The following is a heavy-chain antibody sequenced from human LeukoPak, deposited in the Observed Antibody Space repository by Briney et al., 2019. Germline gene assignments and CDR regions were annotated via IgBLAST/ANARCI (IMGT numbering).Heavy chain of an antibody. J-gene: IGHJ3*02. V-gene: IGHV4-30-2*01. CDR1: GGSISSGGCY. Sequence: SQTLSLTCTVSGGSISSGGCYWSWIRQPPGKGLEWIGYIYHSGSTYYNPSLKSRVTISVDRSKNQFSLKLSSVTAADTAVYYCARDGLRDGFDIWGQGTMVTVSS. CDR2: IYHSGST. D-gene: IGHD3-3*01. CDR3: ARDGLRDGFDI.